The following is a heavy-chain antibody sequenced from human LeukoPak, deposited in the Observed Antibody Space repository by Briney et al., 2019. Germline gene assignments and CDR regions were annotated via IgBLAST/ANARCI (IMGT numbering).Heavy chain of an antibody. D-gene: IGHD3-22*01. CDR3: ARRITMIVVVAYNWFDP. J-gene: IGHJ5*02. V-gene: IGHV4-59*05. Sequence: PSETLSLTCTVSGGSISSYYWSWIRQPPGKGLEWIGSIYYSGSTYYNPSLKSRVTISVDTSKNQFSLKLSSVTAADTAVYYCARRITMIVVVAYNWFDPWGQGTLVTVSS. CDR2: IYYSGST. CDR1: GGSISSYY.